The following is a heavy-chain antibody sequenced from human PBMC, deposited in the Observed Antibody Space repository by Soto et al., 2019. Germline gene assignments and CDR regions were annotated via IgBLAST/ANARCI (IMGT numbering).Heavy chain of an antibody. CDR2: INSDGTIS. CDR3: ARLSGDRSAFFSYGMDA. V-gene: IGHV3-74*01. CDR1: GFTFYRCW. Sequence: WTLGPWCTVSGFTFYRCWMTWVRQAPGKGKEWLSGINSDGTISSYADSVKGRFTISRENARNTLSLQMNSMRADDTAVYYCARLSGDRSAFFSYGMDAWGQVT. D-gene: IGHD2-21*01. J-gene: IGHJ6*02.